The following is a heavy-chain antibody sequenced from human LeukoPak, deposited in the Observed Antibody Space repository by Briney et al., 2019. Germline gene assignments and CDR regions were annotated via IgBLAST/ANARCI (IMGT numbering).Heavy chain of an antibody. J-gene: IGHJ4*02. CDR2: INHSGST. Sequence: SETLSLTCAVYGGSFSGYYWSWIRQPPGKGLEWIGEINHSGSTNYSPSLKSRVTISVDTSKNQFSLKLSSVTAADTAVYYCAKVSGYSYPDYYFDYWGQGTLVTVSS. V-gene: IGHV4-34*01. CDR1: GGSFSGYY. D-gene: IGHD5-18*01. CDR3: AKVSGYSYPDYYFDY.